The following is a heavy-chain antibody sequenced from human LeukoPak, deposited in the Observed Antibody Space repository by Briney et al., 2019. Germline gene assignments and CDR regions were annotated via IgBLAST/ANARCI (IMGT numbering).Heavy chain of an antibody. D-gene: IGHD2/OR15-2a*01. CDR3: ARMAVYGYYFDY. CDR1: GGSISSSRYY. CDR2: VYYSGST. Sequence: PSETLSLTCTVSGGSISSSRYYWGWIRQPPGKGLEWIGSVYYSGSTYYNPSLKSRVTISVDTSNNQFSLKLSSVTAADTAAYYCARMAVYGYYFDYWGQGTLVTVSS. V-gene: IGHV4-39*01. J-gene: IGHJ4*02.